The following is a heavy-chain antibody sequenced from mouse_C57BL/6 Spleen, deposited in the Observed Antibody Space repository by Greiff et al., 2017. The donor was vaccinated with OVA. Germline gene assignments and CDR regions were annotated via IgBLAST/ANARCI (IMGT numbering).Heavy chain of an antibody. CDR2: IWSGGST. CDR1: GFSFTSYG. Sequence: VQLQQSGPGLVKPSQSLSFTCTVSGFSFTSYGVLWVRQSPGQGLEWLGVIWSGGSTDDNEAFISSMSISKDNTKSQVFMKVNSLQAEDTARYYGARGCYSSSPLDYWGQGTTLTVSA. D-gene: IGHD1-1*01. J-gene: IGHJ2*01. V-gene: IGHV2-2*01. CDR3: ARGCYSSSPLDY.